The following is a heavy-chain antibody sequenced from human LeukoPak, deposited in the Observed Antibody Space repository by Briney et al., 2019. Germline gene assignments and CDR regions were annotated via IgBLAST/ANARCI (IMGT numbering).Heavy chain of an antibody. V-gene: IGHV3-23*01. D-gene: IGHD3-3*01. CDR3: AKATYYDFWSGYSSDY. CDR2: ISGSGGST. Sequence: GGSLRLSCAAPGFTFSSYAMSWVRQAPGKGLEWVSAISGSGGSTYYADSVKGRFTISRDNSKNTLYLQMNSLRAEDTAVYYCAKATYYDFWSGYSSDYWGQGTLVTVSS. J-gene: IGHJ4*02. CDR1: GFTFSSYA.